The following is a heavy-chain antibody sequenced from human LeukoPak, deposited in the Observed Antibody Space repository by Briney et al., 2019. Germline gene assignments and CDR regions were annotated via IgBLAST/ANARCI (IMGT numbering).Heavy chain of an antibody. CDR1: GGSFSGYY. J-gene: IGHJ4*02. Sequence: PSETLSLTCAVYGGSFSGYYSSWIRKPPGKGLEWIGEINHSGSTNYNPSLKSRVTISVDTSKNQFSLKLSSVTAADTAVYYCATAGSGWYHEYYFNYWGQGTLVTVSS. CDR2: INHSGST. V-gene: IGHV4-34*01. D-gene: IGHD6-19*01. CDR3: ATAGSGWYHEYYFNY.